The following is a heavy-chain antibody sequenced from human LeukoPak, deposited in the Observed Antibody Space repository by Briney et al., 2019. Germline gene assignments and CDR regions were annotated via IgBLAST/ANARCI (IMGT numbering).Heavy chain of an antibody. D-gene: IGHD3-16*01. CDR2: IYYSGST. J-gene: IGHJ3*02. CDR1: GGSISSGDYY. CDR3: ARATSMGAFDI. Sequence: PSETLSLTCTVSGGSISSGDYYWSWIRQPPGKGLEWIGYIYYSGSTYYNPSLKSRVTISVDTSKNQFSLKLSSVTAADTAVYYCARATSMGAFDIWGQGIMVTVSS. V-gene: IGHV4-30-4*01.